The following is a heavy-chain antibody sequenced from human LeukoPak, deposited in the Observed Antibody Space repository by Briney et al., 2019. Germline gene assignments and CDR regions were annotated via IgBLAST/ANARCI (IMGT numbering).Heavy chain of an antibody. CDR3: ARDRGFYGMDV. D-gene: IGHD5-24*01. CDR1: GGSISSGGYS. J-gene: IGHJ6*02. CDR2: IYYSGST. V-gene: IGHV4-31*03. Sequence: SETLSLTCTVSGGSISSGGYSWSWIRQHPGKGLEWIGYIYYSGSTYYNPSLKSRVTISVDTSKNQFSLKLSSVTAADTAVYYCARDRGFYGMDVWGQGTTVTVSS.